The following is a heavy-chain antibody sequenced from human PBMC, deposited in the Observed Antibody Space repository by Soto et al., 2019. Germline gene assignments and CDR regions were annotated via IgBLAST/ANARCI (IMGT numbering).Heavy chain of an antibody. CDR3: ANDIDV. V-gene: IGHV3-48*01. CDR2: ISSSSSTI. J-gene: IGHJ4*02. CDR1: GFTFSHYS. D-gene: IGHD3-9*01. Sequence: EVQLVESGGGLVQPGGSLILSCAASGFTFSHYSMNWVRQAPGKGLEWVSYISSSSSTIYYADSVKGRFTISRDNAKKSLFLKMNSLRAEATAVYYCANDIDVGGQGTLVTVSS.